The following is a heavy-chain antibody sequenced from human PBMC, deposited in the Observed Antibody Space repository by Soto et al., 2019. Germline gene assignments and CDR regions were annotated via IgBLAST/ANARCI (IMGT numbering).Heavy chain of an antibody. J-gene: IGHJ4*02. CDR2: IYYTGRT. V-gene: IGHV4-39*01. Sequence: PSETLSLTCSVSDDSITSSGFFWAWIRQPPGQGLEWIATIYYTGRTYYNPSLKSRVTISVDTSKKQFFLNMGSVTAADTAAYYCARRVYSGSGRDYFDYWGQGSLVTVSS. CDR1: DDSITSSGFF. CDR3: ARRVYSGSGRDYFDY. D-gene: IGHD1-26*01.